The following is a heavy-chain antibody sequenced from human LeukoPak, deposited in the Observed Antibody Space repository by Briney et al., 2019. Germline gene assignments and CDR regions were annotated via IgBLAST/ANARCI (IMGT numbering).Heavy chain of an antibody. CDR2: ISYDGSNK. J-gene: IGHJ4*02. CDR3: ARDPRRSSQTGYFDY. V-gene: IGHV3-30*04. Sequence: GGSLRLSSAASGLTLSNYAMHWVRQAPGKGLEWVAVISYDGSNKYFPDSVKGRFTISRDNSKNTVYLQMNSLRPEDTAVYYCARDPRRSSQTGYFDYWGQGTLVTVSS. CDR1: GLTLSNYA. D-gene: IGHD6-13*01.